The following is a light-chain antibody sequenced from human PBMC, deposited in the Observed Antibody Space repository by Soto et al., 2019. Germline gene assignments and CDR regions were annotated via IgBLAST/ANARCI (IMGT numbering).Light chain of an antibody. J-gene: IGKJ1*01. Sequence: DIQMTQSPSSLSASLGDRVTVTCRASQSTSTYLNWFQQRPGKAPKLLIYGAYTLQDGVPSSFSGSGSETEFTLTISSLQPEDFATYYGQQSFGAPRTFGQGTRVDSK. CDR1: QSTSTY. CDR3: QQSFGAPRT. CDR2: GAY. V-gene: IGKV1-39*01.